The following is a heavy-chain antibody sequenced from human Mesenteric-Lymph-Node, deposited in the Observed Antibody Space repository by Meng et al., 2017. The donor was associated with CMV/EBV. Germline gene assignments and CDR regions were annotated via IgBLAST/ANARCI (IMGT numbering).Heavy chain of an antibody. CDR3: ARDYGSGSYSGHYYGMDV. Sequence: SVKVSCKASGGTFSSYPISWVRQAPGQGLEWMGRIIPILGIANYAQKFQGRVTITADKSTSTAYMELSSLRSEDTAVYYCARDYGSGSYSGHYYGMDVWGQGTTVTVSS. CDR1: GGTFSSYP. D-gene: IGHD3-10*01. CDR2: IIPILGIA. V-gene: IGHV1-69*04. J-gene: IGHJ6*02.